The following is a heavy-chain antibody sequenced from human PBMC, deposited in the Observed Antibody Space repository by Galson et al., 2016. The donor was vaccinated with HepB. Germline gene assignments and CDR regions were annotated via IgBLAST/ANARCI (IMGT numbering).Heavy chain of an antibody. CDR2: ISGSSDKI. CDR3: AKESGLWNVKTDFDY. V-gene: IGHV3-48*01. J-gene: IGHJ4*02. Sequence: SLRLSCAASGFALSSHSMHWVRQAPGKGLEWLAYISGSSDKIYYGDSAKGRFTISRDNSKNTLYLQMNSLRADDTAVYYCAKESGLWNVKTDFDYWGQGTVVTVSS. D-gene: IGHD1-1*01. CDR1: GFALSSHS.